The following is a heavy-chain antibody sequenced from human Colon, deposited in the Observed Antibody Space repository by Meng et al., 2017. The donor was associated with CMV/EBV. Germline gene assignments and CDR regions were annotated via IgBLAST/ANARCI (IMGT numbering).Heavy chain of an antibody. J-gene: IGHJ4*02. CDR2: IRSRNSGGTT. V-gene: IGHV3-49*04. CDR3: TRCGNNCYLDY. Sequence: GESLKISCAASGFSISNYAMTWVRQAPGKGLEWVGFIRSRNSGGTTEFAASVKGRFTISRDDSNNVAYLQMNSLRIEDTAVYYCTRCGNNCYLDYWGQGTLVTVSS. D-gene: IGHD2-21*01. CDR1: GFSISNYA.